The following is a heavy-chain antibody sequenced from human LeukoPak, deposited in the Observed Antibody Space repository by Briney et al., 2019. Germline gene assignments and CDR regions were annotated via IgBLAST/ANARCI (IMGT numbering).Heavy chain of an antibody. Sequence: ASVKVSCKASGYTFTSYDINWVRQATGQGLEWMGWMNPNSGNTGYAQKFQGRVTMTRNTSISTAYMELSSLRSEDTAVYYLARGLGGSGWPEHSFDYWGQGTLVTVSS. D-gene: IGHD6-19*01. V-gene: IGHV1-8*01. CDR3: ARGLGGSGWPEHSFDY. J-gene: IGHJ4*02. CDR1: GYTFTSYD. CDR2: MNPNSGNT.